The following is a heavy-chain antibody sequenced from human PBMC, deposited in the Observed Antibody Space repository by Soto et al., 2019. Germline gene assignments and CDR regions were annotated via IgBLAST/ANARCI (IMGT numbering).Heavy chain of an antibody. CDR3: ARRHYYDSSGYADAFDI. D-gene: IGHD3-22*01. Sequence: SETLSLTCTVSGDSISSGDYYWSWIRQSPDKSLEWIGYTYHSGRTYYKPSLKSRVTISADTSKNQFSLKLSSVTAADTAVYYCARRHYYDSSGYADAFDIWGQGSSVTVSS. CDR1: GDSISSGDYY. CDR2: TYHSGRT. V-gene: IGHV4-30-4*01. J-gene: IGHJ3*02.